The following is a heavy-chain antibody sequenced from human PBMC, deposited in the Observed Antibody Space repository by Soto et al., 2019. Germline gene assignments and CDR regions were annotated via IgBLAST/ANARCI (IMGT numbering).Heavy chain of an antibody. V-gene: IGHV3-21*01. Sequence: GGSLRLSCAPSGFTSTRYSMNWVRQAPGKGLEWVSSISSTTNYMYYADSMKGRFTVSRDNAKNSVYLEMNSLSAEDTAVYYCARESEDLTSNFDYWGQGTLVTVSS. J-gene: IGHJ4*02. CDR3: ARESEDLTSNFDY. CDR1: GFTSTRYS. CDR2: ISSTTNYM.